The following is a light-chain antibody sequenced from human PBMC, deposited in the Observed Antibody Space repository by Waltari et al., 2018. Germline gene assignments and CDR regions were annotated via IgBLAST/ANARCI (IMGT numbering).Light chain of an antibody. J-gene: IGLJ1*01. Sequence: QSALTQPASVSGSPGQSITISCTGPSSDIGAFKYVSWYQQHPGKAPKLIIYDVNSRPSGVSNQFSGSKSGNTASLTISGLQAEDEADYYCSSYTTSSTYVLGTGTKVTVL. V-gene: IGLV2-14*03. CDR3: SSYTTSSTYV. CDR2: DVN. CDR1: SSDIGAFKY.